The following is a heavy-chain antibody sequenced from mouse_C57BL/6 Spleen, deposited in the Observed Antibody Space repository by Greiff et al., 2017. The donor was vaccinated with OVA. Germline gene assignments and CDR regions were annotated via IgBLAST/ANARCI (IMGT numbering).Heavy chain of an antibody. D-gene: IGHD2-5*01. CDR2: ISDGGSYT. CDR3: ARAAGSNYYAMDY. CDR1: GFTFSSYA. V-gene: IGHV5-4*01. J-gene: IGHJ4*01. Sequence: EVQLVESGGGLVKPGGSLKLSCAASGFTFSSYAMSWVRQTPEKRLEWVATISDGGSYTYYPDNVKGRFPISRDNAKNNLYLQMSHLKSEDTAMYYCARAAGSNYYAMDYWGQGTSVTVSS.